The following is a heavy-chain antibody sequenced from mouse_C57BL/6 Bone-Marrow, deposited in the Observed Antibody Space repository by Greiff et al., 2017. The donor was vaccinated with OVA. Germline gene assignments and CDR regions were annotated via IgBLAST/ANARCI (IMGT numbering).Heavy chain of an antibody. CDR3: TRDYGDY. V-gene: IGHV1-15*01. J-gene: IGHJ2*01. Sequence: QVQLQQSGAELVRPGASVTLSCKASGYTFTDYEMHWVKQTPVHGLEWIGAIDPETGGTAYNQKFKGKAILNADQSSSTAYMELRSLTSEDSAVYYCTRDYGDYWGQGTTLTVSS. CDR2: IDPETGGT. D-gene: IGHD1-1*01. CDR1: GYTFTDYE.